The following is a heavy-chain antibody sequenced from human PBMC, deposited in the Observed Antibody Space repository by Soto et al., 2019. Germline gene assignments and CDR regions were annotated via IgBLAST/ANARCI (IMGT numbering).Heavy chain of an antibody. Sequence: GGSLRLSCAASGFTSSSYAMHWVRQAPGKGLEWVAVISYDGSIKYYADSVKGRFTISRDNSKNTLFLQVNSLRAEDTAMYYCASSLSGTLLDAFAIWGQGTMVTVSS. CDR1: GFTSSSYA. CDR3: ASSLSGTLLDAFAI. V-gene: IGHV3-30-3*01. D-gene: IGHD1-20*01. CDR2: ISYDGSIK. J-gene: IGHJ3*02.